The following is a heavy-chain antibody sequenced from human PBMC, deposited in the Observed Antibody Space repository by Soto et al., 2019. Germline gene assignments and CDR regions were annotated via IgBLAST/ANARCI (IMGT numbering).Heavy chain of an antibody. CDR2: IYYSGST. D-gene: IGHD1-7*01. J-gene: IGHJ4*02. V-gene: IGHV4-59*01. Sequence: SETLSLTCTVSGGSISSYYWSWIRQPPGKGLEWVGYIYYSGSTNYNPSLKSRVTISVDTSKNQFSLKLSSVTAADTAVYYCARDQNYGQFDYWGQGTLVTVSS. CDR1: GGSISSYY. CDR3: ARDQNYGQFDY.